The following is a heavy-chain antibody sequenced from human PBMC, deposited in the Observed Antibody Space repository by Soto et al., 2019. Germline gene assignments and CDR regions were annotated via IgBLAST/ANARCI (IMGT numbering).Heavy chain of an antibody. V-gene: IGHV3-21*01. CDR3: ARDSGGSSWYLIDY. J-gene: IGHJ4*02. CDR1: GFTFSSYS. D-gene: IGHD6-13*01. Sequence: PGGSLRLSCAASGFTFSSYSMNWVRQAPGKGLEWVSSISSSSSYIYYADSVKGRFTTSRDNAKNSLYLQMNSLRAEDTAVYYCARDSGGSSWYLIDYWGQGTLVTVSS. CDR2: ISSSSSYI.